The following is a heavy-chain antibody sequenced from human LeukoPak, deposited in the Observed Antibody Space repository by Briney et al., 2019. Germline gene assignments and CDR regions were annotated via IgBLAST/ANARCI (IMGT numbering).Heavy chain of an antibody. V-gene: IGHV3-48*03. Sequence: GGSLRLSCAASGFTFSSYEMNWVRQAPGKGLEWVSYISSSGSTIYYADSVKGRFTISRDNAKNSLYLQMNSLRAEETAVYYCARGNGLYCGGDCYSYYYYYMDVWGKGTTVTVSS. CDR1: GFTFSSYE. CDR3: ARGNGLYCGGDCYSYYYYYMDV. CDR2: ISSSGSTI. D-gene: IGHD2-21*02. J-gene: IGHJ6*03.